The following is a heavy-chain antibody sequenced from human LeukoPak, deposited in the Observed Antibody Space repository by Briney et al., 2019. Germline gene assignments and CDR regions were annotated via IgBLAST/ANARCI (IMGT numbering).Heavy chain of an antibody. CDR2: ICWNSGYI. Sequence: GRSLRLSCAASGFTFDDYAMHWVRQAPGKGLGWVSGICWNSGYIGYADSVKGRFTISRDNAKNSLYLQMNSLRAEDTALYYCAKDIGNSGSYDYFDYWGQGTLVTVSS. V-gene: IGHV3-9*01. CDR3: AKDIGNSGSYDYFDY. J-gene: IGHJ4*02. CDR1: GFTFDDYA. D-gene: IGHD1-26*01.